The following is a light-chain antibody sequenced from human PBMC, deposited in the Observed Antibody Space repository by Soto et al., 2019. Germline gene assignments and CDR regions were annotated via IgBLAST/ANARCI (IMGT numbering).Light chain of an antibody. CDR1: SGHSSYA. J-gene: IGLJ1*01. Sequence: QLVLTQSPSASASLGASVKLTCTLSSGHSSYAIAWHQQQPEKGPRYLMKLNSDGSHSKGDGIPDRFSGSSSGAERYLTISSLQSEDDADYYCQTWGNGIRVFGTGTKVTVL. CDR2: LNSDGSH. V-gene: IGLV4-69*01. CDR3: QTWGNGIRV.